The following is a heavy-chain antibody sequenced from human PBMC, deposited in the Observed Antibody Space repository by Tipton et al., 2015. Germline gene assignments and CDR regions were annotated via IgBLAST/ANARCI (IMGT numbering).Heavy chain of an antibody. D-gene: IGHD4-23*01. CDR1: DGSISSYY. Sequence: TLSLTCTVSDGSISSYYWSWIRQPPGKELEWIGYIQYSGSTNYNPSLKSRVTISVDTSKTQFSLKMSSVTASDTAVYYCARARGRHGGLFDSWGQGILVTVSS. J-gene: IGHJ4*02. CDR3: ARARGRHGGLFDS. V-gene: IGHV4-59*01. CDR2: IQYSGST.